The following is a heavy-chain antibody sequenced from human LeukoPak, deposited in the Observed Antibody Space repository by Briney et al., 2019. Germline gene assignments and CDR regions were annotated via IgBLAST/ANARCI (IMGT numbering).Heavy chain of an antibody. V-gene: IGHV3-30*04. J-gene: IGHJ4*02. CDR1: GFTFSNYA. CDR2: ISYDGSNK. D-gene: IGHD3/OR15-3a*01. Sequence: PGGSLRLSCAASGFTFSNYAIHWVRQAPGKGLEWVAVISYDGSNKYYADSVKGRFTISRDSYKNTLYLQMNSLSAGDTAVYYCARDSGFSGTQRGEYWGQGTLVTVSS. CDR3: ARDSGFSGTQRGEY.